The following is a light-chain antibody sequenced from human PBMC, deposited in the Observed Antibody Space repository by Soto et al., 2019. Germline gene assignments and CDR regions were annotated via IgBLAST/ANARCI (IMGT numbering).Light chain of an antibody. J-gene: IGKJ1*01. CDR3: QQYGSSRTWT. CDR1: QSVSSSY. V-gene: IGKV3-20*01. Sequence: EIVLTQSPGTLSLSPGERATLSCRASQSVSSSYLAWYQQKPGQAPRLLIYGASSRATGIPDRFSGSGSGTDVTLTISRLEAADFAVYYCQQYGSSRTWTFGQGTKV. CDR2: GAS.